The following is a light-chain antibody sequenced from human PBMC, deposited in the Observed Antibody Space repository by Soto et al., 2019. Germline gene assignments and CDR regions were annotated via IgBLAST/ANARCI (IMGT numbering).Light chain of an antibody. J-gene: IGLJ1*01. V-gene: IGLV7-46*01. CDR3: LLSYSDARV. CDR2: ETS. CDR1: TGAVTGGHY. Sequence: QAVVTQEPSLTVSPGGTVTLTCGSSTGAVTGGHYPYWFQQKPGQAPRTLIYETSNRHFWAPARFSGSLLGGKAALTLSGAQPEDEADYYCLLSYSDARVFGTGTKLTVL.